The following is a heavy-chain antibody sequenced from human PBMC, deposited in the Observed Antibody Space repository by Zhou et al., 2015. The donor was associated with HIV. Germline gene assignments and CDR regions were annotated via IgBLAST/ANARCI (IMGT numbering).Heavy chain of an antibody. CDR2: IIPIFGTA. D-gene: IGHD4-17*01. V-gene: IGHV1-69*06. CDR3: ARGEVSPETTVTIGPMEYFQH. J-gene: IGHJ1*01. CDR1: GGTFSSYA. Sequence: QVQLVQSGTEVKKPGSSVKVSCKASGGTFSSYAISWVRQAPGQGLEWMGGIIPIFGTANYAQKFQGRVTITADKSTSTAYMELSSLRSEDTAVYYCARGEVSPETTVTIGPMEYFQHWGQGTLVTVSS.